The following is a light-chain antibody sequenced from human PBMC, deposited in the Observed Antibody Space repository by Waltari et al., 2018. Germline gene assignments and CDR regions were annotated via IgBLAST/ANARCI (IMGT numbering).Light chain of an antibody. J-gene: IGLJ3*02. Sequence: QSALTQPRSVSGSPGQSVTISCTGTSSDVGGYNYVSWHQQHPGKAPKLMIYDVSKRPSGVPVRFSGSKSCNTASLTISGLQAEDEADYYCCSYAGSYTWVFGGGTKLTVL. CDR1: SSDVGGYNY. V-gene: IGLV2-11*01. CDR2: DVS. CDR3: CSYAGSYTWV.